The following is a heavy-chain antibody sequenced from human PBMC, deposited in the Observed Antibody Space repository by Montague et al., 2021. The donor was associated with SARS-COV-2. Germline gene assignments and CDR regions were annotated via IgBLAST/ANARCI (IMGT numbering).Heavy chain of an antibody. CDR3: ARDSYGHFDY. CDR1: GDPISRAGYF. D-gene: IGHD5-18*01. V-gene: IGHV4-31*03. Sequence: TLSLTCSVSGDPISRAGYFWTWTRHHPTEGLEWIGYVYYTGSTDYNPSLKSRVSMSIDTSRNQFSLKMSSVTAADTAVYYCARDSYGHFDYWGQGTLVTVSS. CDR2: VYYTGST. J-gene: IGHJ4*02.